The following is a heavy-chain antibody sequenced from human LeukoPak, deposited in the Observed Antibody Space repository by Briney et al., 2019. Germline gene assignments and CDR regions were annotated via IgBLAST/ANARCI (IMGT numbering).Heavy chain of an antibody. D-gene: IGHD5-24*01. CDR2: ISSSGSTI. V-gene: IGHV3-11*01. CDR3: ARELRDGYNYLVDY. CDR1: GFTFSDYY. Sequence: PGGSLRLSCAASGFTFSDYYMSWIRQAPGKGLEWVSYISSSGSTIYYADSVKGRFTISRDNAKNSLYLQMNSLRAEDTAVYYCARELRDGYNYLVDYWGQGTLVTVSS. J-gene: IGHJ4*02.